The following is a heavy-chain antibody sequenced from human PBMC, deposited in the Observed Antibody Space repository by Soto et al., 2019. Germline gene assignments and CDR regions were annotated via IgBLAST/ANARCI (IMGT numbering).Heavy chain of an antibody. D-gene: IGHD3-16*02. Sequence: SGPTLVNPTQTLTLTCTFSGFSLSSSGMCVSWIRQPPGKALEWLALIDWNDHKYYSTSQRTRLTISKHTTNNQVVLTMANMDPVDTATYFCARIRAGHEFGRVIAPYHFDYWGLGTLVTVSS. CDR2: IDWNDHK. CDR3: ARIRAGHEFGRVIAPYHFDY. CDR1: GFSLSSSGMC. V-gene: IGHV2-70*01. J-gene: IGHJ4*02.